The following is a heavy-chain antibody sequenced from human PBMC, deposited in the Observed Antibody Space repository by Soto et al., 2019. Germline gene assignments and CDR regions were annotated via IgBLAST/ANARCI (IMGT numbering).Heavy chain of an antibody. J-gene: IGHJ4*02. CDR2: ISSSSTTI. CDR1: GFTFSSYS. D-gene: IGHD5-18*01. V-gene: IGHV3-48*04. CDR3: ARGLQLWLSDY. Sequence: PGGSLRLSCVVTGFTFSSYSMNWVRQAPGKGLEWVSHISSSSTTIYYADSVKGRFTISRDNAKNSLYLQMNSLRAEDTAVYYCARGLQLWLSDYWGQGTLVTVSS.